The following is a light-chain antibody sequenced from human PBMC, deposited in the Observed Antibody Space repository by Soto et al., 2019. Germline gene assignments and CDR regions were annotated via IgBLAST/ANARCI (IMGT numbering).Light chain of an antibody. J-gene: IGLJ2*01. CDR3: QVWDSSSDNVV. CDR1: NIGSKS. CDR2: FDS. V-gene: IGLV3-21*04. Sequence: SYELTQPPSVSVAPGKTARITCGGNNIGSKSVHWYQQKPGQTPILAISFDSDRPSGIPERFSGSNSGNTATLTISRVEAGDEADDYCQVWDSSSDNVVFGGRTKLTVL.